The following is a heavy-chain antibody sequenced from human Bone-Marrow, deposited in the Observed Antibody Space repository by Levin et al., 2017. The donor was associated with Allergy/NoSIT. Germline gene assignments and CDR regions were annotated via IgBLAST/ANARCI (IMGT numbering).Heavy chain of an antibody. CDR3: TTDWGHYYDSSGYYRHDY. V-gene: IGHV3-15*01. D-gene: IGHD3-22*01. CDR2: IKSRADGGTT. CDR1: GFSFSNAW. J-gene: IGHJ4*02. Sequence: SCAASGFSFSNAWLTWVRQAPGKGLEWVGRIKSRADGGTTDYAAPVRGRFTISRDDSKNMLYVQMNSLKAEDTAVYYCTTDWGHYYDSSGYYRHDYWGQGTLVTVSS.